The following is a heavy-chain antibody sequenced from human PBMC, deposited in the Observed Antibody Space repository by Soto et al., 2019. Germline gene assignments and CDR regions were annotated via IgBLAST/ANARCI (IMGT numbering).Heavy chain of an antibody. CDR2: IDPSDSYT. V-gene: IGHV5-10-1*01. Sequence: GESLKISCKGSGYSFTSYWISWVRQMPGKGLEWMGRIDPSDSYTNYSPSFQGHVTISADKSISTAYLQWSSLKAWDTAMYYCARHSYGHHDSFDIWGQGTMVTVSS. CDR3: ARHSYGHHDSFDI. CDR1: GYSFTSYW. J-gene: IGHJ3*02. D-gene: IGHD5-18*01.